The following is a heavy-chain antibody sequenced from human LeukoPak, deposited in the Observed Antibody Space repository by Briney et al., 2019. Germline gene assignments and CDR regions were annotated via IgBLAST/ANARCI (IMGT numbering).Heavy chain of an antibody. CDR3: ASLYQTRPVAGYYYYYYMDV. CDR1: GGSFSGYY. V-gene: IGHV4-34*01. Sequence: SETLSLTCAVYGGSFSGYYWSWIRQPPGKGLEWIGEINHSGSTNYNPSLKSRVTISVDTSKNQFSLKLSSVTAADTAVYYCASLYQTRPVAGYYYYYYMDVWGKGTTVTISS. CDR2: INHSGST. D-gene: IGHD6-19*01. J-gene: IGHJ6*03.